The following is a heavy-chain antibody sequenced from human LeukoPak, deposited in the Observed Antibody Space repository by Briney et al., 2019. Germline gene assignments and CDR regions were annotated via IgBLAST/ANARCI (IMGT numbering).Heavy chain of an antibody. CDR1: GYTFTGYY. CDR3: AREGYSYGRRFEYFQH. CDR2: INPNSGGT. V-gene: IGHV1-2*06. Sequence: GASVKASCKASGYTFTGYYMHWVRQAPGQGLEWMGRINPNSGGTSYAQKFQGRVTMTRDTSISTAYMELSRLRSDDTAVYYCAREGYSYGRRFEYFQHWGQGTLVTVSS. D-gene: IGHD5-18*01. J-gene: IGHJ1*01.